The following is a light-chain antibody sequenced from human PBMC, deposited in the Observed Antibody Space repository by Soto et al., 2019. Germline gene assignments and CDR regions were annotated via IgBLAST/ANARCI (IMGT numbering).Light chain of an antibody. CDR3: EQYGSTPLT. CDR1: QSVANNY. V-gene: IGKV3-20*01. Sequence: EIVLTQSPGTLSLSPGERATLSCRASQSVANNYLAWYQQKPGQAPRFLMYDASSRATGIPDRFSGSGSGTDFTLTISRLEPEDFAAYYCEQYGSTPLTFGGGTKVEIK. J-gene: IGKJ4*01. CDR2: DAS.